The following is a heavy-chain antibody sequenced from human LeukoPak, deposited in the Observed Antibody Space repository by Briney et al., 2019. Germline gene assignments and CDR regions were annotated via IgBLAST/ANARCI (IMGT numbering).Heavy chain of an antibody. CDR3: ATSSGWYRFFDY. CDR1: GFTVSSNY. Sequence: GGSLRLSCAASGFTVSSNYMSWVRQAPGKGLEWVSVIYSGGSTYYADSVKGRFTISRDNSKNTLYLQMNSLRAEDTAIYYCATSSGWYRFFDYWGQGTLVTVSS. V-gene: IGHV3-53*01. D-gene: IGHD6-19*01. CDR2: IYSGGST. J-gene: IGHJ4*02.